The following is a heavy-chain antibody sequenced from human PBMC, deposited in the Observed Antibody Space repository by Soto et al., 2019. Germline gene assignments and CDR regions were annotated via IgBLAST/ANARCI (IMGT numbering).Heavy chain of an antibody. CDR1: GFTFSSYG. CDR3: AKTGDSGYDWGWFDP. CDR2: ISYHGINT. D-gene: IGHD5-12*01. J-gene: IGHJ5*02. V-gene: IGHV3-30*18. Sequence: QVQLVESGGGVVQPGGSLRLSCAASGFTFSSYGMHWVRQAPGKGLEWVAVISYHGINTHYADSVKGRFTISRDNYKNTLYLHMNSLRPEDTAVYYCAKTGDSGYDWGWFDPWGQGTPVTVSS.